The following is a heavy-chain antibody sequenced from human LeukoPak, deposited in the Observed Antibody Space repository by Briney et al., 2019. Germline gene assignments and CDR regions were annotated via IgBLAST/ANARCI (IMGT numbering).Heavy chain of an antibody. J-gene: IGHJ4*02. CDR2: IKQDGSDK. Sequence: GGSLSLSCAASGFTFTTYWMSWVRQPPGKGLEWVANIKQDGSDKYYVDSVKGRFTISRDNAKNSLFLQINSLRIDDTAVYYCAREEGGYFDSWGQGTLVTVSS. V-gene: IGHV3-7*01. D-gene: IGHD1-26*01. CDR3: AREEGGYFDS. CDR1: GFTFTTYW.